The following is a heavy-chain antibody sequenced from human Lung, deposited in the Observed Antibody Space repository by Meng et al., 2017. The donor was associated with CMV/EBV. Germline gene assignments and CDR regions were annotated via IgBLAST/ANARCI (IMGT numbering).Heavy chain of an antibody. CDR3: AKDREQWWWGYYGMDI. V-gene: IGHV3-30*02. D-gene: IGHD2-15*01. Sequence: GGSLRLXXEASGFAFNSYGMHWVRQAPGKGLAWVAFIQYDGSNKYYADSVKGRFTISRDNSKNTLYVQMNSLRAEDTAVYYCAKDREQWWWGYYGMDIWGRGXTVTVSS. CDR2: IQYDGSNK. J-gene: IGHJ6*02. CDR1: GFAFNSYG.